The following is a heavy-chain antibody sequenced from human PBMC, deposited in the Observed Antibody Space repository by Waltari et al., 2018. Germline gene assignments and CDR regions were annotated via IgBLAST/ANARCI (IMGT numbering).Heavy chain of an antibody. J-gene: IGHJ6*03. V-gene: IGHV3-21*04. D-gene: IGHD5-12*01. CDR1: GFTFSSYS. Sequence: EVQLVESGGGLVKPGGSLRLSCAASGFTFSSYSMNWVRQAPGKGLEWVSSISSSSSYIYYADSVKGRFTISRDNAKNSLYLQMNSLRAEDTALYYCAKGASGDYYYYMDVWGKGTTVTVSS. CDR2: ISSSSSYI. CDR3: AKGASGDYYYYMDV.